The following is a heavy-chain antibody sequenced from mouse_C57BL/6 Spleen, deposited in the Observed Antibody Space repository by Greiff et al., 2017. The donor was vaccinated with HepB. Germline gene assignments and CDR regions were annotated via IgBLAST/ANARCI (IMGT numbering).Heavy chain of an antibody. CDR3: AVRRALYAMDY. CDR1: GYTFTSYW. V-gene: IGHV1-64*01. J-gene: IGHJ4*01. Sequence: QVQLQQPGAELVKPGASVKLSCKASGYTFTSYWMHWVKQRPGQGLEWIGMIHPNSGSTNYNEKFKRKATLTVDKSSSTAYMQLSSLTSEDSAVYYCAVRRALYAMDYWGQGTSVTVSS. CDR2: IHPNSGST. D-gene: IGHD2-14*01.